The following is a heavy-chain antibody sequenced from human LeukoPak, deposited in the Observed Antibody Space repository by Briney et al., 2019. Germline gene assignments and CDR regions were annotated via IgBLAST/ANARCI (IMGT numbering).Heavy chain of an antibody. J-gene: IGHJ4*02. D-gene: IGHD3-22*01. CDR3: ARERDYDSSGYYFDY. CDR2: IYSGGST. V-gene: IGHV3-53*05. Sequence: GGSLRLSCAASGFTVSSNYMSWVRQAPGKGLEWVSVIYSGGSTYYADSVKGRFTISRDNSKNTLYLRMNSLRAEDTAVYYCARERDYDSSGYYFDYWGQGTLVTVSS. CDR1: GFTVSSNY.